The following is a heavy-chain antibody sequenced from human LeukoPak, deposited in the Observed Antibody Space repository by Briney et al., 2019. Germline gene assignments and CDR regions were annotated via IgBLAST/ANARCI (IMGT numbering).Heavy chain of an antibody. Sequence: ASVKVSCNASGYIFTDYYMHWVRQAPGQGLEWMGWINPNSGGTNYAQKFQGRVTMTRDTSISTAYMELSRLRSDDTAVYYCARGFGDYDFWSGNNWFDPWGQGTLVTVSS. J-gene: IGHJ5*02. CDR2: INPNSGGT. CDR1: GYIFTDYY. D-gene: IGHD3-3*01. CDR3: ARGFGDYDFWSGNNWFDP. V-gene: IGHV1-2*02.